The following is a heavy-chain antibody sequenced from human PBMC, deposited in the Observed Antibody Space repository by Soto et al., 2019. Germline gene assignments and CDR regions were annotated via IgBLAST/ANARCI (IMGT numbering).Heavy chain of an antibody. D-gene: IGHD3-10*01. J-gene: IGHJ6*03. CDR2: INHSGST. Sequence: SETLSLTCAVYGGSFSGYYWSWIRQPPGKGLEWIGEINHSGSTNYNPSLKSRVTISVDTSKNQFSLKLSSVTAADTAVYYCARGALGQYGSGSYYNNAGYYYYMDVWGKGTTVTVSS. CDR1: GGSFSGYY. V-gene: IGHV4-34*01. CDR3: ARGALGQYGSGSYYNNAGYYYYMDV.